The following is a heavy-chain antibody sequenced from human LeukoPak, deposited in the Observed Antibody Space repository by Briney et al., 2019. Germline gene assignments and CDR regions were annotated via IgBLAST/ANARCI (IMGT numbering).Heavy chain of an antibody. CDR1: GFSFSSYW. J-gene: IGHJ2*01. D-gene: IGHD1-7*01. V-gene: IGHV3-7*01. CDR3: AAGLGWIYNL. CDR2: IKQDGSVK. Sequence: QAGGSLRLSCAASGFSFSSYWMSWVRQSPGKGLEWVANIKQDGSVKNYVGSVKGRFTISRDNAEKSLYLQMNSLTVEDTAVYYCAAGLGWIYNLWGRGTLVTVSS.